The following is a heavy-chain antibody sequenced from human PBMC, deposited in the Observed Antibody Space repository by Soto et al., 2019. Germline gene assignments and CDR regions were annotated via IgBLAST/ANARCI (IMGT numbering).Heavy chain of an antibody. J-gene: IGHJ4*02. CDR2: IIPIFGTA. CDR3: ARGGPDYGDHRGLDY. Sequence: QVQLVQSGAEVKKPGSSVKVSCKASGGTFSSYAISWVRQAPGQGLEWMGGIIPIFGTANYAQKFKVRVTITADESKSTAYLELRSLRSEDTDVYYCARGGPDYGDHRGLDYWGQGTLVTVSS. CDR1: GGTFSSYA. D-gene: IGHD4-17*01. V-gene: IGHV1-69*12.